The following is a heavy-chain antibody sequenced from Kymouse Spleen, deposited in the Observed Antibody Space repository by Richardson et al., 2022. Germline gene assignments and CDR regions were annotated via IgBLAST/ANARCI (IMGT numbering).Heavy chain of an antibody. Sequence: QVQLQESGPGLVKPSGTLSLTCAVSGGSISSSNWWSWVRQPPGKGLEWIGEIYHSGSTNYNPSLKSRVTISVDKSKNQFSLKLSSVTAADTAVYYCARDDILTGYPYYYYYGMDVWGQGTTVTVSS. D-gene: IGHD3-9*01. CDR3: ARDDILTGYPYYYYYGMDV. J-gene: IGHJ6*02. V-gene: IGHV4-4*02. CDR2: IYHSGST. CDR1: GGSISSSNW.